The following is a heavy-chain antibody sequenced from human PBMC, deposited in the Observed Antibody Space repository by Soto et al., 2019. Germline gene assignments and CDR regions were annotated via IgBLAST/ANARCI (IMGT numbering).Heavy chain of an antibody. CDR3: RRSSRYSTDV. J-gene: IGHJ6*02. CDR1: GGSISSSSY. Sequence: SETLSLTCTVSGGSISSSSYWGWIRQPPGKGLEWIGSIYSIGSTYYNPSLKSRVTISVDTSKNQFSLKLSSVTAADTAVYYCRRSSRYSTDVWGQGTTVTSP. CDR2: IYSIGST. V-gene: IGHV4-39*01. D-gene: IGHD6-13*01.